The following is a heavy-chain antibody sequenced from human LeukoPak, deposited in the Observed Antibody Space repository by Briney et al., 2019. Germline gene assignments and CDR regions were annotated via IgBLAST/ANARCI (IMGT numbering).Heavy chain of an antibody. J-gene: IGHJ3*02. CDR2: ISYDGSNK. V-gene: IGHV3-30*04. CDR1: GFTFSSYA. CDR3: AKVGDGYGQNAFDI. D-gene: IGHD5-24*01. Sequence: GGSLRLSCAASGFTFSSYAMHWVRQAPGKGLEWVAVISYDGSNKYYADSVKGRFTISRDNSKNTLYLQMNSLRAEDTAVYYCAKVGDGYGQNAFDIWGQGTMVTVSS.